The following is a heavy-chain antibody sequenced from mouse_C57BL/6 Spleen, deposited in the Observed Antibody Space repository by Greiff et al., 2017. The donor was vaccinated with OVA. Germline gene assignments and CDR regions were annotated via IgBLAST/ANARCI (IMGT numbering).Heavy chain of an antibody. CDR2: LDPENGDT. D-gene: IGHD1-1*01. CDR3: TSDTVVATDY. Sequence: VQLQQSGAELVRPGASVKLSCTASGFTIKDDYMHWVKPRPEQGLAWIGWLDPENGDTEYASQFQGKATITADTSSNTAYLPLSSLTSEDTAVYYCTSDTVVATDYWGQGTTLTVSS. CDR1: GFTIKDDY. J-gene: IGHJ2*01. V-gene: IGHV14-4*01.